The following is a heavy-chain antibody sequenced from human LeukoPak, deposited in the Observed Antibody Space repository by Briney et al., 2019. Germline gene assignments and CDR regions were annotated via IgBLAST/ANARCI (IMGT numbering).Heavy chain of an antibody. J-gene: IGHJ4*02. D-gene: IGHD3-16*02. CDR3: ARYPIYAFVWGSYRYTFDS. CDR1: GYTFNDHY. V-gene: IGHV1-2*02. CDR2: INPNSGGT. Sequence: ASVKVSCKASGYTFNDHYIHWVRQAPGQGLEWMGWINPNSGGTNYAQKLQGRVTMTRDTSISTAYMELSSLRSDDTAVYYCARYPIYAFVWGSYRYTFDSWGQGTLVTVSS.